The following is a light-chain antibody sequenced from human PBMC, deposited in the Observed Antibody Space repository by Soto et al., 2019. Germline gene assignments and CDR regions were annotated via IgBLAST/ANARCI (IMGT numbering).Light chain of an antibody. J-gene: IGLJ1*01. V-gene: IGLV2-14*03. CDR1: HSDIGNYNY. Sequence: SALTQAASVSRSHVQAITISCTGTHSDIGNYNYVSWYQHLPGKAPKLMIYDVGSRPSGVSSRFSGSKSGNTASLAISGLQAEDEADYYCNSYREDHPRFYVFGTGTKVTVL. CDR3: NSYREDHPRFYV. CDR2: DVG.